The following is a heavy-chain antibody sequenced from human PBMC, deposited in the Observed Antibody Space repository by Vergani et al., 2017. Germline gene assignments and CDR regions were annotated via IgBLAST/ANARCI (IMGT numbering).Heavy chain of an antibody. CDR3: AHYDSSGSYFDY. D-gene: IGHD3-22*01. V-gene: IGHV1-69*02. J-gene: IGHJ4*02. CDR1: GGTFSSYT. CDR2: IIPILGIA. Sequence: QVQLVQSGAEVKKPGSSVKVSCKASGGTFSSYTISWVRQAPGQGLEWMGRIIPILGIANYAQKFQGRVTITADKSTSTAYMELRSLRSDDTAVYYCAHYDSSGSYFDYWGQGTLVTVSS.